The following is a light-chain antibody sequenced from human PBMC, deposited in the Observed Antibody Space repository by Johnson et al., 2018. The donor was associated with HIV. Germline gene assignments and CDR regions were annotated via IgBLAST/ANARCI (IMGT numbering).Light chain of an antibody. CDR1: SSNIGNNY. CDR2: DND. Sequence: QSVLTQPPSVSVAPGQKVTISCSGTSSNIGNNYVSWYQHLPGTAPKVLIYDNDKRPSGIPDRFSGSKSGTSATLGITGLQTGDEADYYCGTWDSSLSSYVFGTGTKVTVL. V-gene: IGLV1-51*01. CDR3: GTWDSSLSSYV. J-gene: IGLJ1*01.